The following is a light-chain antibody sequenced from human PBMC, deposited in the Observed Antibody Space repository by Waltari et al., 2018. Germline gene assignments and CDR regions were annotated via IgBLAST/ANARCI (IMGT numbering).Light chain of an antibody. J-gene: IGLJ2*01. CDR1: SSNIGSNS. Sequence: QSVLTQPPSASEAARKSVTISCSGSSSNIGSNSVSWYQQFPGTAPKLLIYYNDQRTSCVSGRFSGSKSGTSASLGISGLQTGDEADYYCVAWDHRLCAYIFGGGTRLTVL. CDR3: VAWDHRLCAYI. CDR2: YND. V-gene: IGLV1-36*01.